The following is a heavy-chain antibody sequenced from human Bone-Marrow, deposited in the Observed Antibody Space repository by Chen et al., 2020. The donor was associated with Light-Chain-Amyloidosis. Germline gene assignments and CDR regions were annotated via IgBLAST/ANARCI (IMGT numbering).Heavy chain of an antibody. CDR3: ARRRDGYNFDY. J-gene: IGHJ4*02. CDR2: IYPDDTGA. D-gene: IGHD5-12*01. Sequence: EVQLEQSGPEVKKPGESLKISCKGSGYTFPNYWIGWVRQMPGKGLEWMAVIYPDDTGASYSPSFEGQVTISADKSITTAYLQWRSLKASDTAMYYCARRRDGYNFDYWGQGTLVTVSS. V-gene: IGHV5-51*01. CDR1: GYTFPNYW.